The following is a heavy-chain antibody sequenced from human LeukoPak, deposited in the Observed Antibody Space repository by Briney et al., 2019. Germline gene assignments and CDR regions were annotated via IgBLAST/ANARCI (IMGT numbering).Heavy chain of an antibody. Sequence: GASVKVSYKASGYTFTGYYMHWVRQAPGQGLEWMGWINPNSGGTNYAQKFQGRVTMTRDTSISTAYMELSRLRSDDTAVYYCARGVQAVAGTVDYWGQGTLVTVSS. D-gene: IGHD6-19*01. V-gene: IGHV1-2*02. CDR2: INPNSGGT. CDR3: ARGVQAVAGTVDY. J-gene: IGHJ4*02. CDR1: GYTFTGYY.